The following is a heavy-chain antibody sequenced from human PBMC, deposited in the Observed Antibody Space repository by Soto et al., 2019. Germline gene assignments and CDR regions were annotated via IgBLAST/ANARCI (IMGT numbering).Heavy chain of an antibody. CDR3: AHRHYNWNADI. D-gene: IGHD1-20*01. CDR1: GFSLSTSGVG. Sequence: QITLKESGPTLVKPTQTLTLTCTFSGFSLSTSGVGVGWIRQPPGKAPEWLALIYWDDDKRYSPSLKSRLTITKDTSKIQVVLTMINMDPVDTATYYCAHRHYNWNADIWGQGTMVTVSS. V-gene: IGHV2-5*02. CDR2: IYWDDDK. J-gene: IGHJ3*02.